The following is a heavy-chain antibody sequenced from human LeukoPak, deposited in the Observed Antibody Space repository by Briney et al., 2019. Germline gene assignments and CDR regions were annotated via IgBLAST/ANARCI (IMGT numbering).Heavy chain of an antibody. D-gene: IGHD2-15*01. Sequence: PGGSLRLSCAASGFTVSDNYMSWFRRAPGKGLEWLSVLDSGGSAIYADSVRGRFTISRDNSKNTLHLQMDSLTIEDSALYYCARDHVVASGAVAYWGQGTLVTVSS. V-gene: IGHV3-53*01. J-gene: IGHJ4*02. CDR2: LDSGGSA. CDR3: ARDHVVASGAVAY. CDR1: GFTVSDNY.